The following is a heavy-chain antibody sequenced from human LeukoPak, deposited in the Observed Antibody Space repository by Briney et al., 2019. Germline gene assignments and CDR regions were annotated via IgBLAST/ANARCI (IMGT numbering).Heavy chain of an antibody. V-gene: IGHV3-23*01. CDR3: AKRGRYYFDY. Sequence: GGSLRLSCAAFGFTFSSHEMNWVRQAPGKGLDWVSSTIDSGSTSFYADCVKGRFTISRDNSKNTLFLQMNSLRAEDTALYYCAKRGRYYFDYWGQGTLVTVSS. CDR2: TIDSGSTS. CDR1: GFTFSSHE. D-gene: IGHD3-10*01. J-gene: IGHJ4*02.